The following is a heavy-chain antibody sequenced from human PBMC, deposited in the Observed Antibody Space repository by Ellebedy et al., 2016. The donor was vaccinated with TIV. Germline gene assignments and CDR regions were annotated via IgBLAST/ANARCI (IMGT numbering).Heavy chain of an antibody. CDR2: INPNSGGT. D-gene: IGHD5-24*01. CDR3: ARGDVGQH. CDR1: GYSFTGYN. V-gene: IGHV1-2*02. J-gene: IGHJ1*01. Sequence: AASVKVSCKASGYSFTGYNMHWVRQAPGQGLEWMGWINPNSGGTNYAEKFQGRVTVTRDTSISTVYMELSSLSSDDTAVYYCARGDVGQHWGQGTLVTVSS.